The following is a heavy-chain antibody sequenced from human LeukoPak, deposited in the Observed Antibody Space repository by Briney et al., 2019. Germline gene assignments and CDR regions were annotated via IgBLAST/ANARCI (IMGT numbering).Heavy chain of an antibody. V-gene: IGHV1-8*01. CDR3: ARGIEDYGSGSYYTN. CDR1: GYTFTSYD. J-gene: IGHJ4*02. CDR2: MNPNSGNT. D-gene: IGHD3-10*01. Sequence: ASVKVSCKASGYTFTSYDINWVRQATGQGLEWVGWMNPNSGNTGYAQKFQGRVTMTRDTSISTAYMELSSLRSEDTAVYYCARGIEDYGSGSYYTNWGQGTLVTVSS.